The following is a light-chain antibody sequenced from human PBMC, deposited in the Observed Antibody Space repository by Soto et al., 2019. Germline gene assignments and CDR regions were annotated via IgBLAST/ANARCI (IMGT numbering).Light chain of an antibody. J-gene: IGLJ3*02. CDR3: SSYTTSSTWV. CDR2: EVN. Sequence: QSALTQPASVSGSPGQSITISCTGTSRDVGGYNSVSWYQQHPGKAPKLMIYEVNNRPSGVSNRFSGSKSANTASLTISGLQAEDEADYYCSSYTTSSTWVFGGGTKLTVL. V-gene: IGLV2-14*01. CDR1: SRDVGGYNS.